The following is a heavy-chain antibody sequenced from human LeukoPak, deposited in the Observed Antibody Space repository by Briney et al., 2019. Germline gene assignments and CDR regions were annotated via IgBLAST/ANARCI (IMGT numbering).Heavy chain of an antibody. CDR2: ISAYNGNT. V-gene: IGHV1-18*01. CDR1: GYTFTSYG. D-gene: IGHD3-22*01. J-gene: IGHJ4*02. Sequence: ASVKVSCKASGYTFTSYGISWVRPAPGQGLEWMGWISAYNGNTNYAQKLQGRVTMTTDTSTSTAYMELRSLRSDDTAVYYCARRLYYYDSSGYYFDYWGQGTLVTVSS. CDR3: ARRLYYYDSSGYYFDY.